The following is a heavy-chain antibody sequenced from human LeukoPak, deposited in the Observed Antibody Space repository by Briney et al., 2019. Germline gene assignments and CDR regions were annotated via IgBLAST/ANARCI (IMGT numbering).Heavy chain of an antibody. V-gene: IGHV3-30*04. CDR3: ATDYGDYEPIDY. Sequence: PGWSLRLSRTASRVTLSNYAMHSVRRPPGRGLEWVAVISFDGTNKYYGDSVEGRFSVSTDNSKNTLYLQMNSLRPDDTAMYYCATDYGDYEPIDYWGQGALVTLSS. CDR1: RVTLSNYA. CDR2: ISFDGTNK. J-gene: IGHJ4*02. D-gene: IGHD4-17*01.